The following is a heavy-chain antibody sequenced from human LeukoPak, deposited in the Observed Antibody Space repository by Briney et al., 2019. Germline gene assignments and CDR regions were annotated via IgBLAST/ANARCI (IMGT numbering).Heavy chain of an antibody. Sequence: SETLSLTCTVSGGSISSYYWSWLRQPPGKGLEWIGYIYYSGSTNYNPSLKSRVTISVDTSKNQFSLKLSSVTAADTAVYYCARGGSGYTIYYYYYMDVWGKGTTVTVSS. J-gene: IGHJ6*03. V-gene: IGHV4-59*01. CDR1: GGSISSYY. CDR3: ARGGSGYTIYYYYYMDV. CDR2: IYYSGST. D-gene: IGHD6-19*01.